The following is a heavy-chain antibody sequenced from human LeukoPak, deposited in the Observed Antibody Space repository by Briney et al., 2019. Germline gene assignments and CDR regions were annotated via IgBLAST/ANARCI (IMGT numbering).Heavy chain of an antibody. CDR2: ISSSSNYI. J-gene: IGHJ4*02. CDR3: ARGGSRVTTIHMFDY. Sequence: GESLRLSCAASGFTFSSYFMSWVRQAPGKGLEWVSSISSSSNYIYYAESVKGRFTISRDNAKNSLYLQMKSLRAEDTAVYYCARGGSRVTTIHMFDYWGQGTLVTVSS. D-gene: IGHD5-12*01. V-gene: IGHV3-21*01. CDR1: GFTFSSYF.